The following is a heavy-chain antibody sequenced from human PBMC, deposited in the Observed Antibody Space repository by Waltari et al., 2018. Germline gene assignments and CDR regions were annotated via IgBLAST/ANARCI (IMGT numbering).Heavy chain of an antibody. D-gene: IGHD1-26*01. CDR2: LYVGDSI. V-gene: IGHV4-4*07. CDR3: ARDGHGRSWDLLPLDH. Sequence: QVQLQESGPGLVKPSETLSLTCNVSGDSMYEYYWSWIRQPAGKGLGWIGRLYVGDSINYNPAFRRRVTMSLDTSKKQFSLKLRSVTAADTAVYYCARDGHGRSWDLLPLDHWGQGSLVTVSS. CDR1: GDSMYEYY. J-gene: IGHJ4*02.